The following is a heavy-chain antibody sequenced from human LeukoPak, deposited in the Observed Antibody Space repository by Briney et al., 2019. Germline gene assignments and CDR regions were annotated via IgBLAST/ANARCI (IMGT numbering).Heavy chain of an antibody. D-gene: IGHD3-22*01. Sequence: SETLSLTCAVYGGSFSGYYWRWIRPPPGKGLEWIGEINQSGCTNYNPSLKSGVTISVDTSKNQFSLKLSSVTAADTAVYYCARFPDYYYDSSGAGDYWGQGPLVTVSS. J-gene: IGHJ4*02. CDR1: GGSFSGYY. CDR2: INQSGCT. V-gene: IGHV4-34*01. CDR3: ARFPDYYYDSSGAGDY.